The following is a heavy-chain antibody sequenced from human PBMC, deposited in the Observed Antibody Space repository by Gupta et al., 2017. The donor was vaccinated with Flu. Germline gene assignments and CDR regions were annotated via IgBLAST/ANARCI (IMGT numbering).Heavy chain of an antibody. CDR3: ARRRMEAGGKVDYFDS. J-gene: IGHJ4*02. V-gene: IGHV5-51*01. D-gene: IGHD6-25*01. CDR1: RDIFNDYW. Sequence: EVQLAQSGAQVKKPGESLKISCNGSRDIFNDYWIGWVRHKPGRGLEWMGNIFPNDSDTKYSPSCEGQVTISADKSINTAYLQWDRLKDSDSDTYYCARRRMEAGGKVDYFDSWGQGTPVTVSS. CDR2: IFPNDSDT.